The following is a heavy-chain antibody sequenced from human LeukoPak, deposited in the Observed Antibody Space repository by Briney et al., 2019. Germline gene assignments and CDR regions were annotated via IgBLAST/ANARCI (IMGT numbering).Heavy chain of an antibody. V-gene: IGHV3-74*03. Sequence: GGSLRLSCAGSGFTLSNDWMHWVRQGPGKGLAWVARIYSDGGRTTYADSVKGRFTISGDNAKNTLYLQMNSLRVDDTAVYYCTRSGRGGAFDIWGQGTTVTVSS. CDR2: IYSDGGRT. CDR1: GFTLSNDW. J-gene: IGHJ3*02. D-gene: IGHD1-26*01. CDR3: TRSGRGGAFDI.